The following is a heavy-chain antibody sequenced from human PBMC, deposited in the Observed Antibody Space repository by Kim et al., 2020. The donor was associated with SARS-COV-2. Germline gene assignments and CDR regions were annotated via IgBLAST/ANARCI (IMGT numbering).Heavy chain of an antibody. CDR3: ARDCGGECYWGHFFDS. CDR1: GFTFSNYG. J-gene: IGHJ4*02. V-gene: IGHV3-30*03. CDR2: ISYDGSEK. Sequence: GGSLRLSCAASGFTFSNYGMHWVRQAPGKGLEWVTFISYDGSEKYYADSVKGRFAFSRDNSKNTLYLEMNSLKTEDTAVYFCARDCGGECYWGHFFDSWGQGILVTVS. D-gene: IGHD2-21*01.